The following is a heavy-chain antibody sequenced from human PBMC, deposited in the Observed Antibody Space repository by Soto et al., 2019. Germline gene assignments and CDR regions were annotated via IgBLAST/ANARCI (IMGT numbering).Heavy chain of an antibody. CDR2: ISGNGGNE. CDR1: GFTFSSYA. V-gene: IGHV3-23*01. J-gene: IGHJ4*02. CDR3: AKDSYVRYSSGYYVFDY. Sequence: GGSLRLSCAASGFTFSSYAMSWVRQAPGKGLEWVSGISGNGGNEHYTDSVKGRFTISRDNSKNMVFLHMNSLRPEDTAVYHCAKDSYVRYSSGYYVFDYWGPGTQDTVSS. D-gene: IGHD3-22*01.